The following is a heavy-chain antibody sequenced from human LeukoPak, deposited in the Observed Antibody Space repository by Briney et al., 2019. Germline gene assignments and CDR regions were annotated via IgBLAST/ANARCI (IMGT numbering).Heavy chain of an antibody. CDR2: ISSSGAST. CDR3: AKDRGSSSPMRYYFDY. J-gene: IGHJ4*02. D-gene: IGHD6-19*01. CDR1: GLTFSSYA. Sequence: GGSLRLSCAASGLTFSSYAMTWVRQAPGKGLEWVSSISSSGASTYHADSVKGRFTISRDNSKNTLYLQMNSLTAEGTAIYYCAKDRGSSSPMRYYFDYWGQGTLVTVSS. V-gene: IGHV3-23*01.